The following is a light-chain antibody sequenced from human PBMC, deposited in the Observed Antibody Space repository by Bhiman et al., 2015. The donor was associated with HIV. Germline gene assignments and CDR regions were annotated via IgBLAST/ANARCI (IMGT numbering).Light chain of an antibody. CDR1: ALPKQY. V-gene: IGLV3-25*03. Sequence: SYELTQSSSVSVSPGQTARIACSGEALPKQYAYWYQQRPGQAPVLLIYKDTERPSGIPERFSGSSSGTVATLTIRAVQAEDEADYYCQSTDSRGSYLLFGGGTKLTVL. J-gene: IGLJ2*01. CDR3: QSTDSRGSYLL. CDR2: KDT.